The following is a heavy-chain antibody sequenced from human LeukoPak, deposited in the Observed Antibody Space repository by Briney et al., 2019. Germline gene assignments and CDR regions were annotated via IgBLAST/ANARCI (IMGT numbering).Heavy chain of an antibody. CDR1: GFTFSSNA. CDR2: IHSDGST. V-gene: IGHV3-66*01. CDR3: AKDLAVVAAPPFDY. D-gene: IGHD2-15*01. Sequence: GGSLRLSCVAPGFTFSSNAMNWVRQAPGKGLEWVSVIHSDGSTYYSDSVKGRFTISRDNSKNTLYLQMNSLRAEDTAVYYCAKDLAVVAAPPFDYWGQGTLVTVSS. J-gene: IGHJ4*02.